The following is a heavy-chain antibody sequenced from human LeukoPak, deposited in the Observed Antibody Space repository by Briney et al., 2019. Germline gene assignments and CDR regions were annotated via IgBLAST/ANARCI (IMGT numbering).Heavy chain of an antibody. CDR1: GGTFSSYA. V-gene: IGHV1-69*13. J-gene: IGHJ1*01. D-gene: IGHD2-15*01. Sequence: SVKVSCKASGGTFSSYAISWVRQAPGQGLEWMGGIIPIFGTANYAQKFQGRVTITADESTSTAYMELSSLRSEDTAVYYCATLGYCSGGSCYQPAEYFQHWGQGTLVTVSS. CDR3: ATLGYCSGGSCYQPAEYFQH. CDR2: IIPIFGTA.